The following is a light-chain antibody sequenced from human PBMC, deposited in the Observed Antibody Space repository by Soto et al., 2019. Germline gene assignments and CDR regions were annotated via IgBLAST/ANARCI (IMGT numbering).Light chain of an antibody. V-gene: IGKV3-11*01. CDR2: DAS. CDR1: QSVNNY. J-gene: IGKJ3*01. CDR3: PPRTNRRFS. Sequence: LSMSQATLSFAQWERANLSGSASQSVNNYLAWYQQRPGQAPRLLIYDASYRATGIPARFSGSGSGTDFTLPLCRLDPEDFVLYYCPPRTNRRFSFRVGTKVDIK.